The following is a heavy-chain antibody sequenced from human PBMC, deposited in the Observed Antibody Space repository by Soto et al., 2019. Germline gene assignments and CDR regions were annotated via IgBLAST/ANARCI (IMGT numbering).Heavy chain of an antibody. CDR2: IYYSGST. CDR3: ARQGYCSSTSCYQYNWFDP. J-gene: IGHJ5*02. V-gene: IGHV4-59*08. D-gene: IGHD2-2*01. CDR1: GGSISSYY. Sequence: PSETLSLTGTVSGGSISSYYWSWIRQPPGKGLEWIGYIYYSGSTNYNPSLKSRVTISVDTSKNQFSLKLSSVTAADTAVYYCARQGYCSSTSCYQYNWFDPWGQGTLVTVSS.